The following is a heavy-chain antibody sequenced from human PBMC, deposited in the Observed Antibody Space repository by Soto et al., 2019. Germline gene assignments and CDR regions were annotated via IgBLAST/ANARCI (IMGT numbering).Heavy chain of an antibody. CDR3: AGDDYGDSNWFDP. Sequence: QVQLVQSGAEVKKPGASVKVSCKASGYTFTSYGISWVRQAPGQGLEWMGWISAYNGNTNYAQKLQGRVTMTTDTSTSTGYMELRSRRSDDTAVYYCAGDDYGDSNWFDPWGQGTLVTVSS. D-gene: IGHD4-17*01. CDR2: ISAYNGNT. V-gene: IGHV1-18*04. CDR1: GYTFTSYG. J-gene: IGHJ5*02.